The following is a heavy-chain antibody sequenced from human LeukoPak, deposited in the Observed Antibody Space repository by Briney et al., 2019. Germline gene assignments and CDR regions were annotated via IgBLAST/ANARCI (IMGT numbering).Heavy chain of an antibody. Sequence: NSSETLSLTCTVSGGSISSYCWSWIRQPPGKGLEWIGYIFYSGSTNYNPSLKSRVTISVDTSKNQFSLKLSSVTAADTAVYYCARDVGYYYGSGSYRSPFDPWGQGTLVTVSS. V-gene: IGHV4-59*12. J-gene: IGHJ5*02. CDR2: IFYSGST. CDR3: ARDVGYYYGSGSYRSPFDP. CDR1: GGSISSYC. D-gene: IGHD3-10*01.